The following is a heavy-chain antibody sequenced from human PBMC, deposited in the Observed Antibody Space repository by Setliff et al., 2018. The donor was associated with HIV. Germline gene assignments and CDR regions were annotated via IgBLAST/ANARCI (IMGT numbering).Heavy chain of an antibody. CDR3: VKRGIAVAGRWVPRNNWFDP. Sequence: KTSETLSLTCAVSGEYFSGYYWSWIRQSPGKGLEWIGEINHSGGTNYNPSLKSRVTISVDTTKNQFSLKVKSVTAADTAVYYCVKRGIAVAGRWVPRNNWFDPWGQGSLVTSPQ. D-gene: IGHD6-19*01. CDR1: GEYFSGYY. CDR2: INHSGGT. J-gene: IGHJ5*02. V-gene: IGHV4-34*01.